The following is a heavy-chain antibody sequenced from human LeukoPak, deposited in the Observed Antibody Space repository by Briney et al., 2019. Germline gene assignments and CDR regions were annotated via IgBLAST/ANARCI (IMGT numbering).Heavy chain of an antibody. CDR1: GGSISSYY. V-gene: IGHV4-59*12. CDR2: IYYSGST. CDR3: ARRLGRKFGERFYYYHYMDV. J-gene: IGHJ6*03. D-gene: IGHD3-10*01. Sequence: SETLSLTCTVSGGSISSYYWSWIRQPPGKGLEWIGYIYYSGSTYYNPSLGSRVTISVDTSKNQFSLKLSSVTAADTAVYYCARRLGRKFGERFYYYHYMDVWGKGTTVTISS.